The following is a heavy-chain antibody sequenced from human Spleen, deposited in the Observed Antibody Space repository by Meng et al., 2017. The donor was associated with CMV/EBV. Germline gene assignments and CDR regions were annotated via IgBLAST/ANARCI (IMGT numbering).Heavy chain of an antibody. CDR3: ASNIRFLEWLHS. D-gene: IGHD3-3*01. V-gene: IGHV3-74*01. CDR1: GFIFSSYS. Sequence: CAASGFIFSSYSMHWVRQAPGEGLVWVSGISSDGSSTSYADSVKGRFTISRDNAKNTLYLQLNSLRAEDTAVYYCASNIRFLEWLHSWGQGTLVTVSS. CDR2: ISSDGSST. J-gene: IGHJ5*02.